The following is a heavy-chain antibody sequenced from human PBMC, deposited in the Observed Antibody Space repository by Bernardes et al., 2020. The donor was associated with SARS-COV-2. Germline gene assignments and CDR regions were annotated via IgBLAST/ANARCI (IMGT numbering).Heavy chain of an antibody. D-gene: IGHD3-9*01. J-gene: IGHJ3*02. V-gene: IGHV4-39*01. CDR3: ARPTYDILTSYSHAFDI. Sequence: SEPLSLTCTVFGGSISSSSYFWGWSRQPPGKGLEWIGSIYYRGSTYYNPSLKSRVTMSVDTSTNQFSLKLSSVTAADTAVYYCARPTYDILTSYSHAFDIWGQGTMVTVSS. CDR1: GGSISSSSYF. CDR2: IYYRGST.